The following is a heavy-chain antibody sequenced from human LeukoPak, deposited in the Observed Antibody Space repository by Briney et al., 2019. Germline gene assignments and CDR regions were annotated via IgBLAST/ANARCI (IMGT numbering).Heavy chain of an antibody. Sequence: PGRSLRLSCAASGFTFSSYAMHWVRQAPGKGLGWVAVISYDGSNKYYADSVKGRFTISRDNSKNTLYLQMNSLRAEDTAVYYCARESGSYYSDYWGQGTLVTVSS. CDR2: ISYDGSNK. CDR3: ARESGSYYSDY. D-gene: IGHD1-26*01. J-gene: IGHJ4*02. V-gene: IGHV3-30*04. CDR1: GFTFSSYA.